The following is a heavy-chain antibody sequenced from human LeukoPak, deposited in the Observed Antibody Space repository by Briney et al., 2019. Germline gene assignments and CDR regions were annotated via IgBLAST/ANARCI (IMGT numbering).Heavy chain of an antibody. CDR1: GFTFSSYA. Sequence: PGGSLRLSCAASGFTFSSYAMHWVRQAPGKGLEWVAVISYDGSNKYYADSVKGRFTISRDNSKNTLYLQMNSLRAEDTAVYYCARVGGTYCGGDCCDNWFDPWGQGTLVTVSS. D-gene: IGHD2-21*02. J-gene: IGHJ5*02. V-gene: IGHV3-30-3*01. CDR2: ISYDGSNK. CDR3: ARVGGTYCGGDCCDNWFDP.